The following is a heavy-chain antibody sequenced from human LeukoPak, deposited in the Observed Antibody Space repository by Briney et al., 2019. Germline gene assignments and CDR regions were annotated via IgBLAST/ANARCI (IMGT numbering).Heavy chain of an antibody. CDR1: GFTFSSHW. Sequence: SGGSLRLSCAASGFTFSSHWMNWVRQAPGKGLEWVANINQDGGVQYYVDSVKGRFTISRDNAENSLYLQMNSLRAEDTAVYYCARGMTVAANWFDPWGQGTLVTVSS. CDR3: ARGMTVAANWFDP. V-gene: IGHV3-7*04. D-gene: IGHD6-19*01. J-gene: IGHJ5*02. CDR2: INQDGGVQ.